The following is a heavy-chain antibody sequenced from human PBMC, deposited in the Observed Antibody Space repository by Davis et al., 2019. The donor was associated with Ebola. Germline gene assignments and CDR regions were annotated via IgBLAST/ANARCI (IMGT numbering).Heavy chain of an antibody. CDR3: ARQWELLNY. V-gene: IGHV4-34*01. CDR2: INHSGST. J-gene: IGHJ4*02. CDR1: GGSFSGYY. D-gene: IGHD1-26*01. Sequence: MPSETLSLTCAVSGGSFSGYYWSWIRQPPGKGLEWIGEINHSGSTNYNPSLKSRVTISVDTSKNQFSLKLSSVTAADTAVYYCARQWELLNYWGQGTLVTVSS.